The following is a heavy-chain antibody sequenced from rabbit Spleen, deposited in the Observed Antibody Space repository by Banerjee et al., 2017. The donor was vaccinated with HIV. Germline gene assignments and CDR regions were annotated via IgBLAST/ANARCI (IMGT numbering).Heavy chain of an antibody. D-gene: IGHD2-1*01. CDR2: IYGGDGST. J-gene: IGHJ4*01. V-gene: IGHV1S45*01. CDR1: GFSFSSSYW. CDR3: ARGDNVNPLYYFNL. Sequence: QEQLEESGGDLVKLEGSLTLTGTASGFSFSSSYWIYWVRQAPGKGLEWIACIYGGDGSTYYASWAKGRFTISKASSTTVSLQMTSLTAADTATYFCARGDNVNPLYYFNLWGPGTLVTVS.